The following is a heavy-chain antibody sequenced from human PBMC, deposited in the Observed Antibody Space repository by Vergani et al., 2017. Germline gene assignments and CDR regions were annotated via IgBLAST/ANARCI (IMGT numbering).Heavy chain of an antibody. J-gene: IGHJ4*02. D-gene: IGHD3-22*01. Sequence: QVQLVQSGAEMKKPGASVKVSCKASGYTFTGYYMHWVRQAPGQGLEWMGWINTNSGGTNYAQKFQGRVTITRDTSISTAYMELSRLRSDDTAVYYCARDGDYYDSSGQGHYWGQGTLVTVSS. CDR2: INTNSGGT. V-gene: IGHV1-2*02. CDR3: ARDGDYYDSSGQGHY. CDR1: GYTFTGYY.